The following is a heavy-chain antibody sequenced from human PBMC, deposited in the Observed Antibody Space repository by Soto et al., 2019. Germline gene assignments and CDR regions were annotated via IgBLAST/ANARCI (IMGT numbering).Heavy chain of an antibody. CDR2: IKTKSDGAVT. J-gene: IGHJ4*02. V-gene: IGHV3-15*05. CDR3: AREWFGDFV. Sequence: EVQLVESGGGLVKPGGALRLSCVGSGLTLSDAWMNWVHQIPGKGPEWVGRIKTKSDGAVTDYAALTKGRSTISRDDSENTVYLQMNSLKTEDTAVYYCAREWFGDFVWGQGTLVTASS. D-gene: IGHD3-10*01. CDR1: GLTLSDAW.